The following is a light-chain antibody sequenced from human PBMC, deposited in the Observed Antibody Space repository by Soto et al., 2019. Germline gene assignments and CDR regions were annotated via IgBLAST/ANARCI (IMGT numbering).Light chain of an antibody. CDR2: GNS. CDR1: SSNIGAGYD. J-gene: IGLJ2*01. Sequence: QSVLTQPPSVSGAPGQRVTISCTGSSSNIGAGYDVHWYQQFPGTAPKLHIYGNSNRPSGVPDRFSGSKSGTSASLAITGLQAEDEADYYCQSYDSSLSGVVFGGGTKLTVL. CDR3: QSYDSSLSGVV. V-gene: IGLV1-40*01.